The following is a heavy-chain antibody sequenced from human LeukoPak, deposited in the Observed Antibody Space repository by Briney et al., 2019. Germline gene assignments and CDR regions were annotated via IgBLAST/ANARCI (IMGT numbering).Heavy chain of an antibody. D-gene: IGHD1-1*01. V-gene: IGHV3-23*01. Sequence: PGGSLRLSCAASGFTFSDYYMSWIRQAPGKGLEWVAGISGRGDTTYYTDSMKGRFTISRDNSKNTLYLQMNSLRAEDTAIYYCAKDYNSFCRYFDVWGRGTLVTVSS. CDR3: AKDYNSFCRYFDV. CDR1: GFTFSDYY. J-gene: IGHJ2*01. CDR2: ISGRGDTT.